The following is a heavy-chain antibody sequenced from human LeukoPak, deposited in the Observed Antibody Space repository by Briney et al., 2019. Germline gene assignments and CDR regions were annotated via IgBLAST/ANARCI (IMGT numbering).Heavy chain of an antibody. CDR3: AMRSAEVRGVYYFDY. Sequence: PSETLSLTCTVYGGSIRSSFYYWGWIRQPPGKGLERIGSINYSGTTYYNPSLKSRVTISVGTSKTQFFLKLSSVTAADTAVYYCAMRSAEVRGVYYFDYWGQGTLVTVSS. CDR2: INYSGTT. D-gene: IGHD3-10*01. CDR1: GGSIRSSFYY. V-gene: IGHV4-39*01. J-gene: IGHJ4*02.